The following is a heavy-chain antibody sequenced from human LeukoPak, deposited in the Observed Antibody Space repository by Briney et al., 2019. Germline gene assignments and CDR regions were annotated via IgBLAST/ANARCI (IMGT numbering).Heavy chain of an antibody. CDR3: ARREGYGYIFFDY. J-gene: IGHJ4*02. D-gene: IGHD5-24*01. V-gene: IGHV5-51*01. Sequence: GESLKISCKGSGYSFTSYWIGSVRQMPGKGLEWMGIINPGDSDTRYSPSFQGQVTISADKSISTTYLQWSSLQASDTAMYYCARREGYGYIFFDYWGQGTLVTVSS. CDR2: INPGDSDT. CDR1: GYSFTSYW.